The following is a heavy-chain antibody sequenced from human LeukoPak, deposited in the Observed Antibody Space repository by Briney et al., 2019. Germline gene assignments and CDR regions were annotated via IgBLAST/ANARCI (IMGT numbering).Heavy chain of an antibody. J-gene: IGHJ4*02. CDR2: INHSGST. V-gene: IGHV4-4*02. CDR3: ARHATGSGWYYFDY. Sequence: SETLSLTCAVSGGSISSSNWWSWVRQPPGKGLEWIGEINHSGSTNYNPSLKSRVTISVDTSKNQFSLKLSSVTAADTAVYYCARHATGSGWYYFDYWGQGTLVTVSS. CDR1: GGSISSSNW. D-gene: IGHD6-19*01.